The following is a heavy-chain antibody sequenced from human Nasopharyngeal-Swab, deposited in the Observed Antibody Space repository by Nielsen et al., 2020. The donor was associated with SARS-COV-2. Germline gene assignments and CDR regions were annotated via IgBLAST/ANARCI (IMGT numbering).Heavy chain of an antibody. CDR1: GFTFDDYA. D-gene: IGHD2-15*01. CDR3: AKGGYCSGGSCFNWFDP. J-gene: IGHJ5*02. Sequence: SLKISCAASGFTFDDYAMHWVRQAPGKGLEWVSGISWNSGSIGYADSVKGRFTISRDNAKNSLYLQMNSLRAEDTALYYCAKGGYCSGGSCFNWFDPWGQGTPVTVSS. CDR2: ISWNSGSI. V-gene: IGHV3-9*01.